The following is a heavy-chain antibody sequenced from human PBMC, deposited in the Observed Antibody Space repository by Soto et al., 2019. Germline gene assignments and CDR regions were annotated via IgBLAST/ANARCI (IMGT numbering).Heavy chain of an antibody. CDR1: GFTFSGYA. J-gene: IGHJ6*02. Sequence: PGGSLRLSCAASGFTFSGYAMTWVRQAPGTGLEWVSGIDGRGGRTFYAASVRGRFSISRDNSQNTMYLQMNSLRADDTAVYYCAKVNTIFGVDTVSSSSYYGMDVWGHGTTVTVSS. CDR2: IDGRGGRT. D-gene: IGHD3-3*01. CDR3: AKVNTIFGVDTVSSSSYYGMDV. V-gene: IGHV3-23*01.